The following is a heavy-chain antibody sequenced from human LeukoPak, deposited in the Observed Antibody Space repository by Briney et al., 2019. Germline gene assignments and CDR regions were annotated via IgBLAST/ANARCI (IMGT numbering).Heavy chain of an antibody. CDR3: AKDRARWLRFRDYYYYGMDV. CDR1: GFTFSSYA. Sequence: GGSLRLSCAASGFTFSSYARSWVRQAPGKGLDWVSAISGSGGSTYYADSVKGRFTISRDNSKNTLYLQMNSLRAEDTAVYYCAKDRARWLRFRDYYYYGMDVWGQGTTVTVSS. J-gene: IGHJ6*02. D-gene: IGHD5-12*01. CDR2: ISGSGGST. V-gene: IGHV3-23*01.